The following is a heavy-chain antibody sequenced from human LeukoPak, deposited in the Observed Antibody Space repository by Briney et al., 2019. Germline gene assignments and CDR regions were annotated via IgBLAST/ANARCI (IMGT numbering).Heavy chain of an antibody. Sequence: SVKVSCKASGGTFSSYAISWARQAPGQGLEWMGRIIPILGIANYAQKFQGRVTITADKSTSTAYMELSSLRSEDTAVYYCAREARALAVAQFDYWGQGTLVTVSS. D-gene: IGHD6-19*01. CDR3: AREARALAVAQFDY. J-gene: IGHJ4*02. CDR1: GGTFSSYA. CDR2: IIPILGIA. V-gene: IGHV1-69*04.